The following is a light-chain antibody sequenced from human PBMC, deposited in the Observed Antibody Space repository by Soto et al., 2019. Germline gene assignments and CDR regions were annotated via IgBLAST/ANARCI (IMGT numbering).Light chain of an antibody. CDR1: QSISRY. CDR2: DAS. Sequence: EIVLTQSPATLSLSPGSRAILSCRASQSISRYLAWYQQKPGQAPRLLIYDASNRATGIPARFSGSGSGTDFTLTLNSLDPEDFAVYYCQRGRNWPQGFTFGPGTKVEI. J-gene: IGKJ2*01. CDR3: QRGRNWPQGFT. V-gene: IGKV3-11*01.